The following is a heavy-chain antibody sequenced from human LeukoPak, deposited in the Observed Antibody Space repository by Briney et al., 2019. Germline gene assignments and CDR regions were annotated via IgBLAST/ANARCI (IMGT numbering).Heavy chain of an antibody. CDR3: ARGGLDGYNKFDY. CDR2: ILFDGSNT. CDR1: GFNFSSYA. D-gene: IGHD5-24*01. J-gene: IGHJ4*02. V-gene: IGHV3-30*01. Sequence: QTGGSLRLSCAASGFNFSSYAMHWVRQAPGKGLEWVAAILFDGSNTYYADSVMGRCTISRDNSKNTLYLQMNSLRSDDTAVYYCARGGLDGYNKFDYWGQGTLVTVSS.